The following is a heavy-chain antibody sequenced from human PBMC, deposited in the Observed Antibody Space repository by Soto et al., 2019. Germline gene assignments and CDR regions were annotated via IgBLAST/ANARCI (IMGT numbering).Heavy chain of an antibody. CDR1: GYTFTSYG. J-gene: IGHJ4*02. D-gene: IGHD1-26*01. Sequence: QIQLVQSGAEVKKPGAAVKVSCKASGYTFTSYGISWVRQAPGQGLEWMGWISAYNDNTNYAQKLQGRVNMTTDTSTSTAYMELRSLRADDTAVDFCARDQLGATGDYWGQGTLVTVSS. CDR3: ARDQLGATGDY. CDR2: ISAYNDNT. V-gene: IGHV1-18*01.